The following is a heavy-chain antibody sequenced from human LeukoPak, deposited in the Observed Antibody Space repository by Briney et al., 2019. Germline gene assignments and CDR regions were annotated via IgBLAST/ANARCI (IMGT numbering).Heavy chain of an antibody. CDR3: ARSGSYYPGYFQH. CDR1: GYTFTSYY. CDR2: INPSGGST. J-gene: IGHJ1*01. V-gene: IGHV1-46*01. Sequence: AASVKVSFKASGYTFTSYYMHWVRQAPGQGLEWMGLINPSGGSTSYAQKFQGRVTMTRDTSTSTVYMELSSLRSEDTAVYYCARSGSYYPGYFQHWGQGTLVTVSS. D-gene: IGHD1-26*01.